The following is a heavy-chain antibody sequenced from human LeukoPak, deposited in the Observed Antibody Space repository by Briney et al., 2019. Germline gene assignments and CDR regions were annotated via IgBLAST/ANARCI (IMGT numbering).Heavy chain of an antibody. CDR2: VKSKSAGETT. V-gene: IGHV3-15*01. J-gene: IGHJ4*02. CDR3: TLIQGWGSGSYYRDF. CDR1: GLSISNDW. D-gene: IGHD3-10*01. Sequence: GGSLRLSCAASGLSISNDWMSWVRQAPGKGLEWVARVKSKSAGETTDYAAPVKGRYTISRDDSKNTLYLQMNSLKTEDTAVYYCTLIQGWGSGSYYRDFWGQGTLVTVSS.